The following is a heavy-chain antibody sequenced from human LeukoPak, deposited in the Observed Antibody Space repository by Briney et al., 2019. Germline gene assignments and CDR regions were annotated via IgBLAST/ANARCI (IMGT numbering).Heavy chain of an antibody. CDR1: GYTFSNFG. Sequence: ASVKVSCKTSGYTFSNFGINWVRQAPGQGLEWMGWVNPNNGVTEYAQEFQGRVTMTRDTSLSTAYMELSRLRSDDTAVYYCATDHCTRTNCYEDYYHGMDVWGQGTTVTVSS. CDR2: VNPNNGVT. CDR3: ATDHCTRTNCYEDYYHGMDV. V-gene: IGHV1-2*02. D-gene: IGHD2-2*01. J-gene: IGHJ6*02.